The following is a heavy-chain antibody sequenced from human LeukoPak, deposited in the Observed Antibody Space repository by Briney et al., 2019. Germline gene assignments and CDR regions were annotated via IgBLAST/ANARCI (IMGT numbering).Heavy chain of an antibody. V-gene: IGHV4-4*09. J-gene: IGHJ4*02. CDR2: IYSGVPT. Sequence: SETLSLTCTTSGVSISRFYWSWVRQPPGKGLEWIGNIYSGVPTYFNPSLKSRVIISVDTSKNQFSLNLTPVTAADTAMYYCVQTIGWPGFDYWGQGILVTVSS. CDR1: GVSISRFY. CDR3: VQTIGWPGFDY. D-gene: IGHD6-19*01.